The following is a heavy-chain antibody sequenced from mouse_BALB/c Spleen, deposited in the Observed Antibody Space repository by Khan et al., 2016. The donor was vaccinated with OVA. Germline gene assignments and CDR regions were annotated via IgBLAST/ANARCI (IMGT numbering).Heavy chain of an antibody. D-gene: IGHD2-10*01. V-gene: IGHV2-6-7*01. CDR1: GFSLSGYG. Sequence: QVQLKQSGPGLVAPSQSLSITCTVSGFSLSGYGVNWVRQPPGKGLEWLGMIWGDGSTDYNSALKSRLNLRKDNSKSQVFLKMNSLQTDDTASYYCARAYYGNHREAMDYWGQGTSVTVSS. CDR2: IWGDGST. CDR3: ARAYYGNHREAMDY. J-gene: IGHJ4*01.